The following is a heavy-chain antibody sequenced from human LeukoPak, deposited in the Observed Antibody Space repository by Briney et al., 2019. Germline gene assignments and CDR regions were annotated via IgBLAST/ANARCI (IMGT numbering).Heavy chain of an antibody. Sequence: SETLSLTCTVSGGSISSYYWSWIRQPPGKGLEWIGYIYYSGSTNYNPSLKSRVTISVDTSKNQFSLKLSSVTAADTAVYYCARGGGTVGANTFDIWGQGTMVTVSS. V-gene: IGHV4-59*01. J-gene: IGHJ3*02. CDR2: IYYSGST. D-gene: IGHD1-26*01. CDR3: ARGGGTVGANTFDI. CDR1: GGSISSYY.